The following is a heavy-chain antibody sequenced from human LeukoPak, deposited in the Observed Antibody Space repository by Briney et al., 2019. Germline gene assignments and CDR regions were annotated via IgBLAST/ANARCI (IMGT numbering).Heavy chain of an antibody. V-gene: IGHV6-1*01. CDR2: TYYRSKWYN. Sequence: SQTLSLTFAISGDSVSINSAAWNWIRQSPSRGLEWLGSTYYRSKWYNYYAVSVKSRITITPDTSKNQFSLQLNSVTPEDTAVYYCALARGCSSTSCYLKNWFDPWGQGTLVTVSS. CDR3: ALARGCSSTSCYLKNWFDP. D-gene: IGHD2-2*01. J-gene: IGHJ5*02. CDR1: GDSVSINSAA.